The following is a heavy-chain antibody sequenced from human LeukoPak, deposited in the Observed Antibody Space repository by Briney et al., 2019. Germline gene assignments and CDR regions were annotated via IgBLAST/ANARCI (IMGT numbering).Heavy chain of an antibody. J-gene: IGHJ4*02. CDR3: AKVGGSSAWYELDY. CDR2: ISGSGGTT. D-gene: IGHD6-19*01. Sequence: GGSLRLSCAPSGFTFSSYAMSWVRQAPGKGREWVSVISGSGGTTFYADSVKGRFTISRDNFKNTLYLRMNSLRAEDTAIYYCAKVGGSSAWYELDYWGQGTLVTVSS. V-gene: IGHV3-23*01. CDR1: GFTFSSYA.